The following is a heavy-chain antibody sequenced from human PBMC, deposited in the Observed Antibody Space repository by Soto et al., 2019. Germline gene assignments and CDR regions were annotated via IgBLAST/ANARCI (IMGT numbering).Heavy chain of an antibody. J-gene: IGHJ3*02. CDR3: ARSHRSRYCSSTSCFGAFDI. CDR2: IYYSGST. CDR1: GGSISSGGYY. Sequence: SETLFLTCTVSGGSISSGGYYWSWIRQHPGKGLEWIGYIYYSGSTYYNPSLKSRVTISVDTSKNQFSLKLSSVTAADTAVYYCARSHRSRYCSSTSCFGAFDIWGQGAMVT. V-gene: IGHV4-31*03. D-gene: IGHD2-2*01.